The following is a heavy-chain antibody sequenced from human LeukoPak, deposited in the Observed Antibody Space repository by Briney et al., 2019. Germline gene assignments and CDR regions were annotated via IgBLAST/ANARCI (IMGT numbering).Heavy chain of an antibody. CDR3: ARDGSYYYDSSGYYGY. J-gene: IGHJ4*02. Sequence: ASVKVSCKAPGYTFTGYYMHWVRQAPGQGLEWMGWINPNSGGTNYAQKFQGRVTMTRDTSISTAYMELSRLRSDDTAVYYCARDGSYYYDSSGYYGYWGQGTLVTVSS. V-gene: IGHV1-2*02. CDR2: INPNSGGT. CDR1: GYTFTGYY. D-gene: IGHD3-22*01.